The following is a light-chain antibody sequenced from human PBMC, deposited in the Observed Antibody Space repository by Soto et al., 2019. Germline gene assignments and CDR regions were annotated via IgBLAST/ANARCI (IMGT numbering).Light chain of an antibody. CDR2: GAS. CDR3: QQYGSSPIT. J-gene: IGKJ5*01. Sequence: ELVMTQSPGTLSVSPGERATLSCRASQSVSSNLAWYQQKPGQAPRLLIYGASSRATGIPDRFSGSGSGTDFTLTISRLEPEDFAVYYCQQYGSSPITFGQGTRLEIK. V-gene: IGKV3-20*01. CDR1: QSVSSN.